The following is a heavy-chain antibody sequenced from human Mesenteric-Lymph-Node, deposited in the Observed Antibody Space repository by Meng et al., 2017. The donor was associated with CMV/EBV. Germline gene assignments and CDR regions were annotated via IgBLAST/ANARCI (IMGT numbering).Heavy chain of an antibody. CDR2: ISGSGGST. CDR1: GFTFTTYA. D-gene: IGHD3-22*01. CDR3: AKDSYYDSSGRVDS. J-gene: IGHJ4*02. V-gene: IGHV3-23*01. Sequence: GESLKISCAASGFTFTTYAMSWVRQAPGKGLEWVSAISGSGGSTYYADSVKGRFTISRDNSKNTLYLQMNSLRAEGTAVYYCAKDSYYDSSGRVDSWGQGTLVTVSS.